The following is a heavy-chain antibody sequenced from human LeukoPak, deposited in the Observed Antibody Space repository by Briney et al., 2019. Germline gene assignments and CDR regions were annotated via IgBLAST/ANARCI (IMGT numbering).Heavy chain of an antibody. Sequence: SETLSLTCAVYGGSFSGYYWSWIRQPPGKGLEWIGEINHSGSTNYNPSLKSRVTISVDTSKNQFSLKLSSVTAADTAVYYCAGGKRAVLLWFGDPGLNWFDPWGQGTLVTVSS. V-gene: IGHV4-34*01. J-gene: IGHJ5*02. CDR1: GGSFSGYY. CDR3: AGGKRAVLLWFGDPGLNWFDP. D-gene: IGHD3-10*01. CDR2: INHSGST.